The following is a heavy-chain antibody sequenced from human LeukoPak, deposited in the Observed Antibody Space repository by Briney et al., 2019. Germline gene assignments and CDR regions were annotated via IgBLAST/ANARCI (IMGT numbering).Heavy chain of an antibody. V-gene: IGHV3-11*01. CDR3: TRIYGSGSYLCDY. CDR2: ISSSGSTI. Sequence: GGSLRLSCAASGFTFSDYYMSWIRQAPGKGLEWVSYISSSGSTIYYADSVKGRFTISRDNAKNSLYLQMNSLRAEDTAVYYCTRIYGSGSYLCDYWGQGTLVIVSS. J-gene: IGHJ4*02. CDR1: GFTFSDYY. D-gene: IGHD3-10*01.